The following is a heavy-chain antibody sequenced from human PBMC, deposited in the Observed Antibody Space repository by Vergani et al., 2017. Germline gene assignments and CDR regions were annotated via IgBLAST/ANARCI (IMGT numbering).Heavy chain of an antibody. CDR2: INHSGST. CDR1: GGSFSGYY. D-gene: IGHD2-2*01. CDR3: ARTRRGVGLISSTSWFDP. V-gene: IGHV4-34*01. J-gene: IGHJ5*02. Sequence: QVQLQQWGAGLLKPSETLSLTCAVYGGSFSGYYWSWIRQPPGKGLEWIGEINHSGSTNYNPSLKSRVTISVDTSKNQFSLKLSSVTAADTAVYYCARTRRGVGLISSTSWFDPWGQGTLVTVSS.